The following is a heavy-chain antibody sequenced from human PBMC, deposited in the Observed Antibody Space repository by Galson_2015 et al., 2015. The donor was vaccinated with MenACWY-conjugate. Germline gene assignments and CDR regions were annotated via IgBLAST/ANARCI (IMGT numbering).Heavy chain of an antibody. CDR3: ARDQQGYNSSLYRSFDY. J-gene: IGHJ4*02. CDR1: GFTFSTYW. D-gene: IGHD5-18*01. V-gene: IGHV3-74*01. Sequence: SLRLSCAASGFTFSTYWMHWVRQAPGKGLVWVSRINSDGRSTSYADSVKGRFTISRGNSKNTLYLQMNSLREEDTAVYYCARDQQGYNSSLYRSFDYWGQGTLVTVSA. CDR2: INSDGRST.